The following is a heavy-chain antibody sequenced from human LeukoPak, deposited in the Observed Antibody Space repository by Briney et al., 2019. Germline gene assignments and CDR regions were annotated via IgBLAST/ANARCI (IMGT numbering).Heavy chain of an antibody. CDR2: TYTSGTT. CDR3: ARGNNWNDHDAFDI. V-gene: IGHV4-4*07. J-gene: IGHJ3*02. CDR1: GGSISRYT. Sequence: SQTLSLTCTVSGGSISRYTWTWIRQPAGKGLEWIGRTYTSGTTNYNPSLKSRVTMSVDTSKNQFSLKLSSVTVADTAVYYCARGNNWNDHDAFDIWGQGTMVTVSS. D-gene: IGHD1-1*01.